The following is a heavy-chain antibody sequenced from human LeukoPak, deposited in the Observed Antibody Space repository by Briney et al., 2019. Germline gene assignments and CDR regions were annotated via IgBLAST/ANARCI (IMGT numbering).Heavy chain of an antibody. Sequence: PGGSLRLSCAASGFTFSSYAMSWVRQAPGKRLEWVSAISGSGGSTYYADSVKGRFTISRDNSKNTLYLQMNSLRAEDTAVNYRAKRRQDIVVVVAATHYYYYMDVWGKGTTVTVSS. CDR1: GFTFSSYA. CDR3: AKRRQDIVVVVAATHYYYYMDV. D-gene: IGHD2-15*01. V-gene: IGHV3-23*01. J-gene: IGHJ6*03. CDR2: ISGSGGST.